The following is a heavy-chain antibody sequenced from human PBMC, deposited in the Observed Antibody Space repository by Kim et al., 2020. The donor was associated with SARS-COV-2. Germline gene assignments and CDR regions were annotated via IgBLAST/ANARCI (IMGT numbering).Heavy chain of an antibody. CDR3: ASRNCSSTSCYAGDYWYFDL. D-gene: IGHD2-2*01. Sequence: ASVKVSCKASGYTFTSYAMNWVRQAPGQGLEWMGWINTNTGNPTYAQGFTGRFVFSLDTSVSTAYLQISSLKAEDTAVYYCASRNCSSTSCYAGDYWYFDLWGRGTLVTVSS. CDR1: GYTFTSYA. J-gene: IGHJ2*01. CDR2: INTNTGNP. V-gene: IGHV7-4-1*02.